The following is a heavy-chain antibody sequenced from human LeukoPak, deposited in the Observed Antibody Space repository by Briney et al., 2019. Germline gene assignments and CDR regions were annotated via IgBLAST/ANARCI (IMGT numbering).Heavy chain of an antibody. CDR1: IGSISSSKW. V-gene: IGHV4-4*02. Sequence: PSETLSLTCSVSIGSISSSKWWSWVRQSPVKGLEWIGEIYLYGTTNYNPSFTSRVTMSVDRSRNQFSLKLTSVTAADTAVYYCARQKWEQQGRDYYFNGLDVWGPGATVIVSS. CDR3: ARQKWEQQGRDYYFNGLDV. D-gene: IGHD1/OR15-1a*01. CDR2: IYLYGTT. J-gene: IGHJ6*02.